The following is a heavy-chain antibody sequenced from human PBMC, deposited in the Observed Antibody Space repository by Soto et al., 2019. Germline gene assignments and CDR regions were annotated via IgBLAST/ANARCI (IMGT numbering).Heavy chain of an antibody. CDR1: GFTFSSYS. CDR3: ASDRYGDYQKDY. J-gene: IGHJ4*02. V-gene: IGHV3-48*02. CDR2: ISSSSSTI. Sequence: GGSLRLSCAASGFTFSSYSMNWVRQAPGKGLEWVSYISSSSSTIYYADSVKGRFTISRDNAKNSLYLQMYSLRDEDTAVYYCASDRYGDYQKDYWGQGTLVTVSS. D-gene: IGHD4-17*01.